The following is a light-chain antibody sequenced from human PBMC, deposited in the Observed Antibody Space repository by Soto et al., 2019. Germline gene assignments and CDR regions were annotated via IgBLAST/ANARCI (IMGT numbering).Light chain of an antibody. V-gene: IGKV1-39*01. CDR3: QPNYHFPRT. Sequence: DIQMTQSPSSLSAFVGDRVTITCRASQSISSYVNWYQQKPGKAPKNLIYSASTLQGGVPSRFSGTGYGTDFTLTISSLQPEDFATYYCQPNYHFPRTFGQGTKVEIK. CDR2: SAS. J-gene: IGKJ1*01. CDR1: QSISSY.